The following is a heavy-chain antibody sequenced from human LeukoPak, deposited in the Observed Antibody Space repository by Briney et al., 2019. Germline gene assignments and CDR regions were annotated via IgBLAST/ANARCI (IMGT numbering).Heavy chain of an antibody. CDR3: ARDSPSYVSSGYRFDY. D-gene: IGHD3-22*01. CDR1: GGSFSGYS. V-gene: IGHV4-34*01. Sequence: PSETLSLTCAVYGGSFSGYSWSWIRQPPGKGLEWIGEINHSGSTNYNPSLKCRVTISVDTPKNQFSLMLSSVTAADTAVYYCARDSPSYVSSGYRFDYWGQGTLVTVSS. CDR2: INHSGST. J-gene: IGHJ4*02.